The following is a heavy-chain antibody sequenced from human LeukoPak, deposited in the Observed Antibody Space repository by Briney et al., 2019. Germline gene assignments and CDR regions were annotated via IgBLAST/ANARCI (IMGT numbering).Heavy chain of an antibody. Sequence: PSQTLSLTCTVSGGSISSGGYYWSWIRQHPGKGLEWIGYIYYSGSTHYNPSLKSRVTISVDTSKNQFSLKLSSVTAADTAVYYCARGIAAAGSFGFDYWGQGTLVTVSS. D-gene: IGHD6-13*01. CDR3: ARGIAAAGSFGFDY. J-gene: IGHJ4*02. CDR1: GGSISSGGYY. V-gene: IGHV4-31*03. CDR2: IYYSGST.